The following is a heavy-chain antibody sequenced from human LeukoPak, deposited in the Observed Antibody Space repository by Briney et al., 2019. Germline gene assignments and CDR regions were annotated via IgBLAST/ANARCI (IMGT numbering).Heavy chain of an antibody. CDR1: GDSVSSNSAA. CDR3: ARYTSTWYLDY. J-gene: IGHJ4*02. Sequence: RSQTLSLTCAISGDSVSSNSAAWNWIRQSTSRGLEWLGRTYYRSKWYSDYAVSVNGRITINPDTSKNQSYLQLNSVTPEDTAMYYCARYTSTWYLDYWGQGTLVTVSS. V-gene: IGHV6-1*01. CDR2: TYYRSKWYS. D-gene: IGHD6-13*01.